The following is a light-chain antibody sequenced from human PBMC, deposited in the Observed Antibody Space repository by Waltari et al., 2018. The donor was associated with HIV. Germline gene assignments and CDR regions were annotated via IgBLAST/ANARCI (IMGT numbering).Light chain of an antibody. J-gene: IGLJ3*02. CDR3: SSFTSGTTWV. Sequence: QSALTQPASVSGSPGQSITISCTGTSSDIGGYDHVCWYQQHPARAPKLKIYDVSNRPSGVSVLFSGSKSGNTASLTISGLQTEDEADYYCSSFTSGTTWVFGGGTKVTVL. V-gene: IGLV2-14*03. CDR2: DVS. CDR1: SSDIGGYDH.